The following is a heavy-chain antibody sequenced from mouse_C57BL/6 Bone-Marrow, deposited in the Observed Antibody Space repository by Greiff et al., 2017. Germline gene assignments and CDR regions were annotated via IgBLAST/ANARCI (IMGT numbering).Heavy chain of an antibody. J-gene: IGHJ4*01. V-gene: IGHV2-2*01. Sequence: QVQLQQSGPGLVQPSQSLSITCTVSGFSLTSYGVHWVRQSPGKGLEWLGVIWSGGSTDYNAAFISRLGISKDNSKSQVFFKMNSLQADDTAIYYCARREVTTWEDWGQGTSVTVSS. CDR2: IWSGGST. CDR1: GFSLTSYG. CDR3: ARREVTTWED. D-gene: IGHD2-2*01.